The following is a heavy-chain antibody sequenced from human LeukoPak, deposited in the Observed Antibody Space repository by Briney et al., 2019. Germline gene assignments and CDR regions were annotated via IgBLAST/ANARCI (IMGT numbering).Heavy chain of an antibody. CDR2: IASNSGSI. J-gene: IGHJ4*02. Sequence: PGKSLRLSCAASGFTFDNYAMHWVRQAPGKGLEWGSGIASNSGSIVYADSVKGRFTISRDNAKNFLYLQMDTLRTEDTALYYCAKRGRGLLVTGSYFDSWGQGTLVTVSS. CDR3: AKRGRGLLVTGSYFDS. D-gene: IGHD2-21*02. CDR1: GFTFDNYA. V-gene: IGHV3-9*01.